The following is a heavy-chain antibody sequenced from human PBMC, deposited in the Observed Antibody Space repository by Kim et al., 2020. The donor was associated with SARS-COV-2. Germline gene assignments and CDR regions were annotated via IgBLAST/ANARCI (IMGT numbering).Heavy chain of an antibody. D-gene: IGHD2-21*01. Sequence: GESLKISCKGSGYSFTSYWIGWVRQMPGKGLEWMGIIYPGDSDTRYSPSFQGQVTISADKSISTAYLQWSSLKASDTAMYYCARIPSLVNPIFQHWGQGTLVTVSS. V-gene: IGHV5-51*01. CDR2: IYPGDSDT. J-gene: IGHJ1*01. CDR1: GYSFTSYW. CDR3: ARIPSLVNPIFQH.